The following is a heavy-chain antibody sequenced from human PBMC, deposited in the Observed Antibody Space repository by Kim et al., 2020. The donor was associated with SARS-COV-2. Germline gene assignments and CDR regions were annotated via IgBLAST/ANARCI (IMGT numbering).Heavy chain of an antibody. CDR1: GFPFSTYT. D-gene: IGHD4-17*01. J-gene: IGHJ5*02. CDR2: ISGSGGST. V-gene: IGHV3-23*01. CDR3: AKELRVTTETTGGGFFNS. Sequence: GGSLRLSCVASGFPFSTYTINWVRQAPGKGLEWVSGISGSGGSTFYADSVKGRFTVSRDNSRNTLSLQMNRLRVEDTAVYYCAKELRVTTETTGGGFFNSWGQGTLVTVSS.